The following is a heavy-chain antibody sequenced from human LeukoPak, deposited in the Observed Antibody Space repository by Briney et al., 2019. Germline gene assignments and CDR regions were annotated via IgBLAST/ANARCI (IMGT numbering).Heavy chain of an antibody. J-gene: IGHJ6*03. D-gene: IGHD4-11*01. CDR3: ARATNYYYYYYMDV. V-gene: IGHV1-8*01. Sequence: ASVKVSCKASGYTFTSYDINWVRQATGQGLEWMRWMSPNSGNTGYAQKFQGRVTMTRNTSISTAYMELSSLRSEDTAVYYCARATNYYYYYYMDVWGKGTTVTVSS. CDR2: MSPNSGNT. CDR1: GYTFTSYD.